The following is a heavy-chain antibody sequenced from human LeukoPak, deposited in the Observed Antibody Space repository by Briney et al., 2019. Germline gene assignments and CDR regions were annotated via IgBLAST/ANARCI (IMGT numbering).Heavy chain of an antibody. V-gene: IGHV3-7*04. CDR1: GFTFSGYW. J-gene: IGHJ4*02. D-gene: IGHD6-13*01. CDR2: IKPDGSEK. CDR3: ARDRRAAGGMGYYHDY. Sequence: GGSLRLSCAASGFTFSGYWMSWVRQAPGKGLEWVANIKPDGSEKYHVDSVKGRFTISRDNAKNSLYLQTNSLRDDDTAVYYCARDRRAAGGMGYYHDYWGQGGLVTVSS.